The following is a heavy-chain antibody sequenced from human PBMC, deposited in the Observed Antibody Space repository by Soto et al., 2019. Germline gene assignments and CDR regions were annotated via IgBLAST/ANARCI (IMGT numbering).Heavy chain of an antibody. V-gene: IGHV2-5*02. D-gene: IGHD1-26*01. CDR1: GFSLSTSGVG. CDR2: IYWDDGK. CDR3: AHEPQYSGGYRFDY. J-gene: IGHJ4*02. Sequence: QITLKESGPSLVKPTQTLTLTCTFSGFSLSTSGVGVGWIRQPPGKALDWLALIYWDDGKRYSPSLKSRLTIPRDTPKNQVVLIMANMDPVETATYFCAHEPQYSGGYRFDYWGQGTLVTVSS.